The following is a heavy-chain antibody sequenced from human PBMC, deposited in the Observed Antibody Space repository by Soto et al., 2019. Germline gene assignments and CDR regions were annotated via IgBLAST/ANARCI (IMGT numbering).Heavy chain of an antibody. D-gene: IGHD5-18*01. CDR2: IYSGGST. CDR3: ARDNRRGSYGSHGMDV. V-gene: IGHV3-53*01. CDR1: GFTVSSNY. Sequence: GGSLRLSCAASGFTVSSNYMSWVRQAPGKGLEWVSVIYSGGSTYYADSVKGRFTISRDNSKNTLYLQMNSLRAEDTAVYYCARDNRRGSYGSHGMDVWGQGTTVTVSS. J-gene: IGHJ6*02.